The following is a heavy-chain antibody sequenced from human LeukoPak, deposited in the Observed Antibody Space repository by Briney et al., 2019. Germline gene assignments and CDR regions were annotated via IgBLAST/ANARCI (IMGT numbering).Heavy chain of an antibody. J-gene: IGHJ4*02. CDR1: GFTFSSYG. V-gene: IGHV3-30*02. CDR2: IRYDGSNK. CDR3: AKDRTDYGDYLYYFDY. Sequence: GGSLRLSCAASGFTFSSYGMHWVRQAPGKGLEWVAFIRYDGSNKYYADSVKGRFTISRDNSKNTLYLQMNSLRAEDTAVYYCAKDRTDYGDYLYYFDYWGQGTLVTVSS. D-gene: IGHD4-17*01.